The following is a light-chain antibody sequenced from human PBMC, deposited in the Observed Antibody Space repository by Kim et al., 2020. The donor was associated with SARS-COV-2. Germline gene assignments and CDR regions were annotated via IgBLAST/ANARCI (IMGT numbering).Light chain of an antibody. J-gene: IGLJ3*02. CDR1: SYNIGAGYD. CDR3: QSYDSSLSGWV. CDR2: GNS. Sequence: RVTISCTGSSYNIGAGYDVHWYQQLPGTAPKLLIYGNSNRPSGDPDRFSGSKSGTSASLAITGLQAEDEADYYCQSYDSSLSGWVFGGGTKLTVL. V-gene: IGLV1-40*01.